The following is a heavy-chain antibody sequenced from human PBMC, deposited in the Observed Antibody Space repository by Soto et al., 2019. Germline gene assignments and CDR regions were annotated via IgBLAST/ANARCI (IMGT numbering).Heavy chain of an antibody. CDR1: GDSISSDDYY. CDR3: ASSHDYSASVFDC. Sequence: QVQLQESGPGGVKPSQTLSLTCTVSGDSISSDDYYWSWIRQPPGKGLEWIGYISYSGTTSYNPSLKSRVLFSVDTSKKKFSLKLTSVTAAETAVYSCASSHDYSASVFDCWGQGTLVTVSS. D-gene: IGHD4-4*01. J-gene: IGHJ4*02. V-gene: IGHV4-30-4*01. CDR2: ISYSGTT.